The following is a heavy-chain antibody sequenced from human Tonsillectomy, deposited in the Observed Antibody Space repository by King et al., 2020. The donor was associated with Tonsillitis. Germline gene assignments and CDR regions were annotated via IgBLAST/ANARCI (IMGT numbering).Heavy chain of an antibody. D-gene: IGHD6-13*01. CDR2: ISASTIST. CDR3: AQTKIAVAAFDY. J-gene: IGHJ4*02. Sequence: EVQLVESGGGLVQPGGSLRLSCAASGFTFSSYAMSWVRQAPGKGLEWVSTISASTISTYYAASVKGRFTISRDNSKNTLFLQMNSLRAEDTAIYFCAQTKIAVAAFDYWGQGTLVTVSS. CDR1: GFTFSSYA. V-gene: IGHV3-23*04.